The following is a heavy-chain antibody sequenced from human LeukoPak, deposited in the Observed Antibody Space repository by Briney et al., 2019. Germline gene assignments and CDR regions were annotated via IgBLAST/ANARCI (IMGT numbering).Heavy chain of an antibody. CDR1: GGTFSSYA. J-gene: IGHJ3*02. Sequence: ASVKVSCKASGGTFSSYAISWVRQAPGQGLEWMGIINPSGGSTSYAQKFQGRVTMTRDASTSTVYMELSSLRSEDTAVYYCARGGAYSSGWYRMGAFDIWGQGTMVTVSS. V-gene: IGHV1-46*01. CDR3: ARGGAYSSGWYRMGAFDI. CDR2: INPSGGST. D-gene: IGHD6-19*01.